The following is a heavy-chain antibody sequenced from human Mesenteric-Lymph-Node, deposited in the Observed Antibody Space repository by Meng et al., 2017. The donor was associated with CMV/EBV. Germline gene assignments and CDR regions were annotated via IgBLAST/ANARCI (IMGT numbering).Heavy chain of an antibody. D-gene: IGHD3-3*01. CDR2: IIGGGGAT. V-gene: IGHV3-23*01. CDR3: ARDPDRGDFGVVD. Sequence: GESLKISCAASGITFSSHAMSWVRQAPGRGLEWVSAIIGGGGATFYADSVKGRFTVSRDNAKNSLYLQMNSLRAEDTAVYYCARDPDRGDFGVVDWGQGTLVTVSS. CDR1: GITFSSHA. J-gene: IGHJ4*02.